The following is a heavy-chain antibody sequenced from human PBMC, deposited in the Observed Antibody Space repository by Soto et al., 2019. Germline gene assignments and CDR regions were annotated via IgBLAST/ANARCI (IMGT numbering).Heavy chain of an antibody. J-gene: IGHJ6*02. CDR1: VGTFSSYA. CDR3: ARDYIAVAGYYYYGMDV. D-gene: IGHD6-19*01. CDR2: IIPIFGTA. Sequence: ASVKVSCKASVGTFSSYAISWVRQAPGQGLEWMGGIIPIFGTANYAQKFQGRVTITADESTSTAYMELSSLRSEDTAVYYCARDYIAVAGYYYYGMDVWGQGTTVTVSS. V-gene: IGHV1-69*13.